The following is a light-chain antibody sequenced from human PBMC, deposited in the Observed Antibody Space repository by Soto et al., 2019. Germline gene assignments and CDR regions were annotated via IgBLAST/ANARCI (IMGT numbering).Light chain of an antibody. CDR2: GAS. V-gene: IGKV3-15*01. CDR3: QQYINWPRT. CDR1: QSVSSN. Sequence: EIVMTQSPATLSVSPGERATLSCRASQSVSSNLAWYQQSPGQAPRLLIFGASTRAPGIPARFSGSGSGTEFTLTCSSLQSEDFAVYYCQQYINWPRTFGQGTKVEI. J-gene: IGKJ1*01.